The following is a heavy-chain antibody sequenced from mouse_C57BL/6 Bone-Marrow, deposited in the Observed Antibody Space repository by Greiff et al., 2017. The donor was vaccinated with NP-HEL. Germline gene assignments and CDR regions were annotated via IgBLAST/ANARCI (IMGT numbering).Heavy chain of an antibody. Sequence: EVMLVESGGGLVQPKGSLKLSCAASGFTFNTYAMHWVRQAPGKGLEWVARIRSKSSNYATYYADSVKDRFTISRDDSQSMLYLQMNNLKTEDTAMYYCVRDLDYSNYEGFAYWGQGTLVTVSA. CDR2: IRSKSSNYAT. D-gene: IGHD2-5*01. J-gene: IGHJ3*01. CDR1: GFTFNTYA. CDR3: VRDLDYSNYEGFAY. V-gene: IGHV10-3*01.